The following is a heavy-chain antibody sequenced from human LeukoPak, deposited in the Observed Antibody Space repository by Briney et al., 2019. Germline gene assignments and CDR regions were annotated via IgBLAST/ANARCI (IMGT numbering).Heavy chain of an antibody. D-gene: IGHD6-19*01. Sequence: GGSLRLSCAASGFTFDDYAMHWVRQAPGKGLEWVSLITWDGGSTYYADSVKGRFTISRDNANNTLYLQMNSLRAEDTAVYYCARVSSSGWLPFDYWGQGALVTVSS. CDR1: GFTFDDYA. CDR2: ITWDGGST. J-gene: IGHJ4*02. CDR3: ARVSSSGWLPFDY. V-gene: IGHV3-43D*03.